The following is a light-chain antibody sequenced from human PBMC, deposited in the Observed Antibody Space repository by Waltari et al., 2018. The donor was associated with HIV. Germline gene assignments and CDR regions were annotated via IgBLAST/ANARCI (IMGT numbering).Light chain of an antibody. CDR1: SSNLGSNF. J-gene: IGLJ2*01. CDR3: AAWTDSRYVV. V-gene: IGLV1-47*01. CDR2: RNN. Sequence: QSVLTQPPSASGAPGQRVTISCSGSSSNLGSNFVYWYQQLPETAPKLLIYRNNHRPSGVPDRFSGSKSGTSASLAISGLRSEDEADYYCAAWTDSRYVVFGGGTKLTVL.